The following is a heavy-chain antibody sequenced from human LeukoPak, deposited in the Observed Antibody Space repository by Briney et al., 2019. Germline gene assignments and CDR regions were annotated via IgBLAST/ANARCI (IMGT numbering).Heavy chain of an antibody. CDR1: GYTFTSYA. CDR2: INAGNGNT. J-gene: IGHJ4*02. V-gene: IGHV1-3*01. CDR3: ARGSSSGIDY. D-gene: IGHD6-6*01. Sequence: ASVKVSCKASGYTFTSYAMHWVRQAPGQRLEWMGWINAGNGNTKYSQEFQGRVTITRDTSASTAYMELSSLRSEDTAVYYCARGSSSGIDYWGQGTLVTVSS.